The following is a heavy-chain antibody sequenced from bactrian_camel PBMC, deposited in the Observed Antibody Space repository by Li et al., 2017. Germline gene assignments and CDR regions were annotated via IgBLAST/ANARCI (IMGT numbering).Heavy chain of an antibody. CDR1: SGVYSSAS. J-gene: IGHJ4*01. V-gene: IGHV3S54*01. D-gene: IGHD3*01. CDR2: IVTNTDTTPP. Sequence: HVQLVESGGGSVQAGGSLRLSCVAASGVYSSASVAWFRQTPGQEREGVAVIVTNTDTTPPEYADSVKGRFTISQDNEKNMLYLQMNSLEPEDTATYICAASANYYGPRYGCGSVKYWGQGTQVTVS. CDR3: AASANYYGPRYGCGSVKY.